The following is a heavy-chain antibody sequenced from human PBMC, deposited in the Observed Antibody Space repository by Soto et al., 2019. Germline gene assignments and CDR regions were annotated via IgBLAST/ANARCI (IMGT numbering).Heavy chain of an antibody. CDR2: IYYSGST. V-gene: IGHV4-39*01. CDR1: GGSISSSSYY. J-gene: IGHJ4*02. D-gene: IGHD3-9*01. Sequence: QLQLQESGPGLVKPSETLSLTCTVSGGSISSSSYYWGWIRQPPGKGLEWIGSIYYSGSTYYNPSLKSRVTISVDTSKNQFSVKLSSVTAADTAVYYCARHADYYDILTGGGPFDYWGQGTLVTVSS. CDR3: ARHADYYDILTGGGPFDY.